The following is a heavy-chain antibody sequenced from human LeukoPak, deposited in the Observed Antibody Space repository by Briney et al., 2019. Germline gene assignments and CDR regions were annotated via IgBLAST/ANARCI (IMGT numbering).Heavy chain of an antibody. Sequence: GGSLRLSCAGSGFPFSSHGMNWVRQAPGKGLEWVSGISPGGPTYYADSVKGRFTISRDNAKNSLYLQMNSLRADDTAVYYCARDYYGSGSYGAFDIWGQGTMVTVSS. CDR1: GFPFSSHG. CDR2: ISPGGPT. V-gene: IGHV3-21*04. CDR3: ARDYYGSGSYGAFDI. D-gene: IGHD3-10*01. J-gene: IGHJ3*02.